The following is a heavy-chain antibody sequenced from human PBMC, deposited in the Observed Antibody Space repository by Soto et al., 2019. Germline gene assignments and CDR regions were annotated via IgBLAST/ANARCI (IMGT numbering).Heavy chain of an antibody. J-gene: IGHJ4*02. V-gene: IGHV1-3*01. Sequence: QVQLVQSGAEVRKPGASVKVSCKASGYTFTRYTIHWVRQAPGQRLEWMAWINVGNGNTRYSQKFQGRVTVTRDTSASTAYMELSSLTSADTAVYYCGRERGSVGDLDHWGQGTLVTVSS. D-gene: IGHD3-3*01. CDR1: GYTFTRYT. CDR2: INVGNGNT. CDR3: GRERGSVGDLDH.